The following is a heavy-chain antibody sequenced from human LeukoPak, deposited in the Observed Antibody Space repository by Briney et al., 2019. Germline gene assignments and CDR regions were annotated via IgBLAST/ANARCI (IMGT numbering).Heavy chain of an antibody. CDR3: ARDNYDSSTPYYFDY. Sequence: GGSLRLSCAASGFTFTDYEMNWVRQAPGKGLEWVSCISSSGSTIYYADSVKGRFTISRDDAKNSLYLQMNSLRAEDTAVYYCARDNYDSSTPYYFDYWGQGTLVTVSS. CDR2: ISSSGSTI. V-gene: IGHV3-48*03. CDR1: GFTFTDYE. D-gene: IGHD3-22*01. J-gene: IGHJ4*02.